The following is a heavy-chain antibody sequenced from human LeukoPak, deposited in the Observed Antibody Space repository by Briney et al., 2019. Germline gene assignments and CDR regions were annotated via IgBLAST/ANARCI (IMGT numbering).Heavy chain of an antibody. CDR3: ARDLYSTGSFDS. CDR2: IKQDGSVR. D-gene: IGHD6-19*01. Sequence: GGSLRLSCATSGFTFTNYWMNWVRQAPGKGLEWLTNIKQDGSVRHYVDSVKGRFTISRDNAKNSLYLQMNSLRAEDTAVYYCARDLYSTGSFDSWGQGTLVTVSS. V-gene: IGHV3-7*01. J-gene: IGHJ4*02. CDR1: GFTFTNYW.